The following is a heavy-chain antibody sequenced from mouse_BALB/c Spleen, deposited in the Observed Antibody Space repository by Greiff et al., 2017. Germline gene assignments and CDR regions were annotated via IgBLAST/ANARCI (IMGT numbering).Heavy chain of an antibody. J-gene: IGHJ4*01. Sequence: VKLMESGPGLVQPSQSLSITCTVSGFSLTSYGVHWVRQSPGKGLEWLGVIWSGGSTDYNAAFISRLSISKDNSKSQVFFKMNSLQANDTAIYYCARGEGWLLFYAMDYWGQGTSVTVSS. CDR2: IWSGGST. CDR1: GFSLTSYG. D-gene: IGHD2-3*01. CDR3: ARGEGWLLFYAMDY. V-gene: IGHV2-2*02.